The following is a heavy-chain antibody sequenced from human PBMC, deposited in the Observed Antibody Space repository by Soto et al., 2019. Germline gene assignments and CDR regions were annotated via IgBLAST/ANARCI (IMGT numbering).Heavy chain of an antibody. V-gene: IGHV4-39*01. D-gene: IGHD5-18*01. J-gene: IGHJ4*02. CDR3: ARQGSYGYVKDY. CDR2: IYYSGST. CDR1: GGSISSSSYY. Sequence: QLQLQESGPGLVKPSETLSLTCTVSGGSISSSSYYWGWIRQPPGKGLEWIGSIYYSGSTYYNPSLKSRVTISVDTSKNQFSLKLSSVTAADTAVYYCARQGSYGYVKDYWGQGTLVTVSS.